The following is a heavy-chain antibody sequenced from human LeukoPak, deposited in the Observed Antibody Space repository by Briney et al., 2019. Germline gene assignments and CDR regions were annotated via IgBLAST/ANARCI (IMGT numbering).Heavy chain of an antibody. D-gene: IGHD6-6*01. V-gene: IGHV4-39*07. Sequence: PSETLSLTCTVSGGSISSGSYYWSWIRQPPGKGLEWIGEINHSGSTNYNPSLKSRVTISVDTSKNQFSLKLSSVTAADTAVYYCAREGSSSGIDYWGQGTLVTVSS. CDR1: GGSISSGSYY. CDR2: INHSGST. CDR3: AREGSSSGIDY. J-gene: IGHJ4*02.